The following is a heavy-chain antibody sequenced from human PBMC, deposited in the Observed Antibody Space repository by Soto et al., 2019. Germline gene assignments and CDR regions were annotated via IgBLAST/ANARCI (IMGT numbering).Heavy chain of an antibody. Sequence: EVQLLESGGGLVQPGGSLRLSCAASGFTFSSYAMSWVRQAPGKGLEWVSAISGSGGSTYYADSVKGRFTISRENSKNTLYLQMNSLRAEDTAVYYCAKADHIVVVPAAIWGQGTLVTVSS. CDR1: GFTFSSYA. CDR3: AKADHIVVVPAAI. D-gene: IGHD2-2*01. V-gene: IGHV3-23*01. CDR2: ISGSGGST. J-gene: IGHJ4*02.